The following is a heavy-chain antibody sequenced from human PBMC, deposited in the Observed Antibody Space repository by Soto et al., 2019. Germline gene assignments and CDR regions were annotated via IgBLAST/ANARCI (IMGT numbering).Heavy chain of an antibody. CDR1: GFTFSNYW. J-gene: IGHJ6*02. CDR2: IKQDGSEK. Sequence: EVQLVESGGGLVQPGGSLRLSCAASGFTFSNYWMSWVRQAPGKGLEWVANIKQDGSEKYYVDSVKGRFTISRDYAENVMYLQTNTRSDEDTAVYYYARDDSGGYYFSDYYGIDVWGQVTTVSDSS. V-gene: IGHV3-7*03. CDR3: ARDDSGGYYFSDYYGIDV. D-gene: IGHD1-26*01.